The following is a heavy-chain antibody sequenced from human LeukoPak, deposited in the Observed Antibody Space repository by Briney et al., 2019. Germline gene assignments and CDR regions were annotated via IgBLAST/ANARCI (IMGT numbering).Heavy chain of an antibody. CDR3: SKIRGRITMIVVVPNAFDI. CDR2: ISGSGGST. V-gene: IGHV3-23*01. D-gene: IGHD3-22*01. J-gene: IGHJ3*02. Sequence: GGSLRLSCAASGFTFSSYAMSWVRQAPGKGLEWVSAISGSGGSTYYADSVKGRFTISRDNSKNTLYLQMNSLRAEDTAVYYCSKIRGRITMIVVVPNAFDIWGQGTMVTVSS. CDR1: GFTFSSYA.